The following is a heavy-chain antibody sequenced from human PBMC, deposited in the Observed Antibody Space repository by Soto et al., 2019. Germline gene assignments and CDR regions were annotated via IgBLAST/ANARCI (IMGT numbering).Heavy chain of an antibody. CDR3: ARGPPEYQLLRVDY. D-gene: IGHD2-2*01. Sequence: PGGSLRLSCAASGFTFSTYAMTWVRQAPGKGLEWVSGISGSGGDTYYANSVRGRFTISRDNSKNTLYLQMNSLRAEDTALYYCARGPPEYQLLRVDYWGQGTLVTVSS. CDR1: GFTFSTYA. CDR2: ISGSGGDT. J-gene: IGHJ4*02. V-gene: IGHV3-23*01.